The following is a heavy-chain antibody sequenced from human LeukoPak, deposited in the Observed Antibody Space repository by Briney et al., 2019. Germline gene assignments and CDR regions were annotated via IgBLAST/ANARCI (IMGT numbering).Heavy chain of an antibody. CDR2: MNPNSGNT. Sequence: ASVKVSCKASGYTFTRYDINWVRQAAGQGLEGMGWMNPNSGNTGYAQKFQGRVTMTRNTSITTAYMELSSLRSEDTAVYYCARGRYCSGGSCYYNWFAPWGQGTLVTVSS. CDR1: GYTFTRYD. J-gene: IGHJ5*02. V-gene: IGHV1-8*01. D-gene: IGHD2-15*01. CDR3: ARGRYCSGGSCYYNWFAP.